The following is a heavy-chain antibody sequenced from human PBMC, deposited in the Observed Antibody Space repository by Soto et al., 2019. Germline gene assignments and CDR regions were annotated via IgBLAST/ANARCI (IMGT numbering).Heavy chain of an antibody. CDR1: GGSISSYY. CDR3: ARHARIAVVPGAFDI. Sequence: SETLSLTCTVSGGSISSYYWSWIRQPPGKGLEWIGYIYYSGSTNYNPSLKSRVTISVDTSKNQFSLKLSSVTAADTAVYYCARHARIAVVPGAFDIWGQGTMVTVSS. V-gene: IGHV4-59*08. CDR2: IYYSGST. J-gene: IGHJ3*02. D-gene: IGHD6-19*01.